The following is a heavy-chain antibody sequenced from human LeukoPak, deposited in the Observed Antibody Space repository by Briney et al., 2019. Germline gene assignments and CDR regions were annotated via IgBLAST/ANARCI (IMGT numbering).Heavy chain of an antibody. V-gene: IGHV3-21*01. CDR3: ANHFACGSTTCPSFDD. CDR2: ISSSSTYV. J-gene: IGHJ4*02. Sequence: GGSLRLSCAASGFTFSTYSMKWVRQAPGKGLEWVSSISSSSTYVHYADSVKGRFTISRDNAKNSLSLQMNNLRVEDTAVYYCANHFACGSTTCPSFDDWGQGTLVTVSS. D-gene: IGHD2-2*01. CDR1: GFTFSTYS.